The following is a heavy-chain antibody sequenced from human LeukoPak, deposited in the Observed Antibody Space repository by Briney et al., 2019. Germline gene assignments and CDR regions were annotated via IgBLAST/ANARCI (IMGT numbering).Heavy chain of an antibody. CDR1: GFTFSSYE. CDR3: ARRLDC. CDR2: ISRSATTI. J-gene: IGHJ4*02. V-gene: IGHV3-48*03. Sequence: GGSLRLSCATSGFTFSSYEMNWVRQAPGKGLEWVSSISRSATTIYYADSVKGRFTISRDNAKNSLYLQMSSLRAEDTAVYYCARRLDCWGQGTLVTVSS.